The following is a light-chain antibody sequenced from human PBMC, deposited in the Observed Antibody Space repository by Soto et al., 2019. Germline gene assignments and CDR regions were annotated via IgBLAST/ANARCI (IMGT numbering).Light chain of an antibody. J-gene: IGLJ1*01. CDR2: SNN. V-gene: IGLV1-44*01. CDR3: AAWDDSLSGNV. CDR1: SSNIGTNT. Sequence: QSVLTQPPSASGTPGQRVTISCSGSSSNIGTNTVNWYQQLPGTAPKLLIYSNNQRPSGVPDRFSCSKSGTSASLAISGLQSEDEADYYCAAWDDSLSGNVFGSGTKLTVL.